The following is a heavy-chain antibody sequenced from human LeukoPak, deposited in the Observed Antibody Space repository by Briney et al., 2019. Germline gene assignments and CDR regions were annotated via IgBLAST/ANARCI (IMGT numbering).Heavy chain of an antibody. CDR3: ARGGGEPGDY. Sequence: GASVKVSCKASGYTFTNYDITWVRQAPGKGLEWMGWISTYDSNTNYAQKLQDKFTMTTDPSTSTAYMELRNLRSDDTGVYYCARGGGEPGDYWGQGTLVTVSS. CDR2: ISTYDSNT. CDR1: GYTFTNYD. J-gene: IGHJ4*02. V-gene: IGHV1-18*01. D-gene: IGHD1-26*01.